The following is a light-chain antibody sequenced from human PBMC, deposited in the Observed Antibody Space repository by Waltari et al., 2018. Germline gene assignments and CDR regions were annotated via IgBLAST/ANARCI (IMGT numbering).Light chain of an antibody. CDR3: MQSIQLPPYT. CDR1: QRLLHSDGKTY. J-gene: IGKJ2*01. CDR2: EVS. Sequence: DIVMTQTPLSLSVTPGQPASISCTSSQRLLHSDGKTYLSWYLQKPGQSPQLLIYEVSNRFYGVPDRFSGSGSGTDFTLKISRVEAEDVGVYYCMQSIQLPPYTFGQGTKLEIK. V-gene: IGKV2D-29*02.